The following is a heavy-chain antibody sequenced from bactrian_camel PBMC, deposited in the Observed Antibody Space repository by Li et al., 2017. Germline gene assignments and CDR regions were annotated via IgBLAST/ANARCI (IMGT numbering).Heavy chain of an antibody. V-gene: IGHV3S40*01. CDR2: IYTGSGST. J-gene: IGHJ4*01. CDR3: AADRALDDDCYVGSLYTDFAY. D-gene: IGHD3*01. CDR1: LHTYSGNC. Sequence: DVQLVESGGGSVQAGGSLRLSCAASLHTYSGNCMGWFRQAPGKEREGVAFIYTGSGSTYYADSVKGRFTLSEDSAKNTVYLQMNNLKPEDTAMYYCAADRALDDDCYVGSLYTDFAYWGQGTQVTVS.